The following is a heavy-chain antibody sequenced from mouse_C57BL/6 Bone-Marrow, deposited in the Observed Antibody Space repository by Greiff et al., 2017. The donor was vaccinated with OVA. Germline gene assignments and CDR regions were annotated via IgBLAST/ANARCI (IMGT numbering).Heavy chain of an antibody. J-gene: IGHJ3*01. V-gene: IGHV1-64*01. CDR2: IHPNSGST. D-gene: IGHD2-5*01. CDR1: GYTFTSYW. CDR3: ARWAYSNSAWFAY. Sequence: QVQLKQPGAELVKPGASVKLSCKASGYTFTSYWMHWVKQRPGQGLEWIGMIHPNSGSTNYNEKFKSKAKLTVDKSSSTAYMQLSSLTSEDSAVYYCARWAYSNSAWFAYWGQGTLVTVSA.